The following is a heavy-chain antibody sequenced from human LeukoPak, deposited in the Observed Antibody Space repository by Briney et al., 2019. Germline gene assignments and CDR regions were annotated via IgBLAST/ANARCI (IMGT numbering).Heavy chain of an antibody. V-gene: IGHV3-48*01. J-gene: IGHJ6*02. D-gene: IGHD3-10*01. Sequence: PGGSLRLSCAASGFTFSSYSMNWVRQAPGKGLEWVSYISSSSSTIYYADSVKGRFTISRDNAKNSLYLQMNSLRAEDTAVYYCARLYGSGQYYYYGMDVWGQGTTVTVSS. CDR3: ARLYGSGQYYYYGMDV. CDR1: GFTFSSYS. CDR2: ISSSSSTI.